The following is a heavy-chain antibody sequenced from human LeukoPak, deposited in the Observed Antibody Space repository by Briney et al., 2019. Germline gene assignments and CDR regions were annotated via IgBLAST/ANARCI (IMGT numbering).Heavy chain of an antibody. Sequence: ASVKVSCKASGYTFTSYDINWVRQATGQRLEWMGWMNPNSGNTGYAQKFQGRVTMTRNTSISTAYMELSSLRSEDTAVYYCARLTFSYGMDVWGQGTTVTVSS. D-gene: IGHD4/OR15-4a*01. V-gene: IGHV1-8*01. CDR1: GYTFTSYD. CDR2: MNPNSGNT. J-gene: IGHJ6*02. CDR3: ARLTFSYGMDV.